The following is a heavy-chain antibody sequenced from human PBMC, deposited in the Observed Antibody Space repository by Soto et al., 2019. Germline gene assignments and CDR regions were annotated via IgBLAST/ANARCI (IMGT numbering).Heavy chain of an antibody. CDR3: AHAGDYDLLTFDH. D-gene: IGHD4-17*01. V-gene: IGHV2-5*02. CDR1: GFSLSTYHMG. J-gene: IGHJ4*01. CDR2: LYWDDDK. Sequence: QLTLKESGPTLVRPAQTLTLTCDFSGFSLSTYHMGVAWIRQPPGKALEWLALLYWDDDKRYSPSLKDRLAISKDTSNNQVVLTITNIDPWDSATYFCAHAGDYDLLTFDHWGPGTLVTVSS.